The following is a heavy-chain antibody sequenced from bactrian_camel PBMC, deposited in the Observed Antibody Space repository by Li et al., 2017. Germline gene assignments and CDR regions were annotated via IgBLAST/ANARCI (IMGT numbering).Heavy chain of an antibody. J-gene: IGHJ4*01. V-gene: IGHV3S6*01. CDR2: VYGLGGEI. CDR1: AFSFGTYC. Sequence: HVQLVESGGASVQPGGSLRLSCAASAFSFGTYCLAWFRQAPGKEREGAAVYGLGGEIHYADSVKGRFTISIDIAENILYLQMDDLRPEDSAMYFCAAEQGYRGSYNCGLKEYEYSFWGQGTQVTVS. CDR3: AAEQGYRGSYNCGLKEYEYSF. D-gene: IGHD6*01.